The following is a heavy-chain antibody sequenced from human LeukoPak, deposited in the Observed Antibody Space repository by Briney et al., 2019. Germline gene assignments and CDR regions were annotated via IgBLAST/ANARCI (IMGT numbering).Heavy chain of an antibody. CDR2: ISYDGSNK. J-gene: IGHJ4*02. CDR3: ARDFALIVGATFIDY. Sequence: GGSLRLSCAASGFTFSSYAMHWVRQAPGKGLEWVAVISYDGSNKYYADSVKGRFTISRDNSKNTLYLQMNSLRAEDTAVYYCARDFALIVGATFIDYWGQGTLVTVSS. CDR1: GFTFSSYA. V-gene: IGHV3-30-3*01. D-gene: IGHD1-26*01.